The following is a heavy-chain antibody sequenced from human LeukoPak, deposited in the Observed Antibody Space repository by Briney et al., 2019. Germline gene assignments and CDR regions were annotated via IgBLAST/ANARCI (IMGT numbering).Heavy chain of an antibody. CDR3: ARDTYYYDSSGYLSFDY. J-gene: IGHJ4*02. Sequence: PSETLSLTCAVSGGSISSSNWWSWVRQPPGKGLEWIGEIYHSGSTNYNPSLKSRVTISVDKSKNQFSLKLSSVTAADTAVYYCARDTYYYDSSGYLSFDYWGQGTLVTVSS. CDR1: GGSISSSNW. D-gene: IGHD3-22*01. V-gene: IGHV4-4*02. CDR2: IYHSGST.